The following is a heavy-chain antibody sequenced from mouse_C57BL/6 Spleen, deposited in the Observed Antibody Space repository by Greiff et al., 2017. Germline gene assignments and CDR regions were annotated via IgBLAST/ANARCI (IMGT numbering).Heavy chain of an antibody. D-gene: IGHD1-1*01. Sequence: QVQLQQSGAELVRPGASVKLSCKASGYTFTDYYINWVKQRPGQGLEWIARIYPGSGNTYYNEKFKGKATLTAEKSSSTAYMQLSSLTSEDSAVYFCARPLYYYGSSSAWFAYWGQGTLVTVSA. CDR1: GYTFTDYY. V-gene: IGHV1-76*01. CDR2: IYPGSGNT. CDR3: ARPLYYYGSSSAWFAY. J-gene: IGHJ3*01.